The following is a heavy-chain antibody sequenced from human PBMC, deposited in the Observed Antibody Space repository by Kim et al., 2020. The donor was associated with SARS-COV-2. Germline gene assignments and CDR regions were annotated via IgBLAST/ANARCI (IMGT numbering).Heavy chain of an antibody. D-gene: IGHD3-22*01. J-gene: IGHJ4*02. Sequence: YSPSFQGQVTISADKSISTAYLQWSSLKASDTAMYYCARHRGTMTPFDYWGQGTLVTVSS. CDR3: ARHRGTMTPFDY. V-gene: IGHV5-51*01.